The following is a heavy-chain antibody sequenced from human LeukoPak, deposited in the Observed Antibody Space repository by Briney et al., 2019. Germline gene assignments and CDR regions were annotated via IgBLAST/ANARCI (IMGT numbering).Heavy chain of an antibody. J-gene: IGHJ3*02. Sequence: PGGSLRLSCAASGFTFSSYWMSWVRQAPGKGLEWVANIKQDGSEKYYVDSVKGRFTISRDNAKNSLYLQMNSLRAEDTAVYYCASGITIFGVVIDAFDIWGQGTTVTVSS. V-gene: IGHV3-7*01. CDR3: ASGITIFGVVIDAFDI. D-gene: IGHD3-3*01. CDR1: GFTFSSYW. CDR2: IKQDGSEK.